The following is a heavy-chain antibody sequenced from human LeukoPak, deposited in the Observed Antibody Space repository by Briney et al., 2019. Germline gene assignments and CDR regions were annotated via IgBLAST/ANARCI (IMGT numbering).Heavy chain of an antibody. CDR1: GFTFNSYS. CDR3: ARVYYDSRGYYYIAY. CDR2: ISTSSSDT. Sequence: GGSLRLSCAAPGFTFNSYSMNWVRQAPGKGLECVSFISTSSSDTYYADSVKGRFTISRDNAKNSLYLQMNSLRAEDTAVYYCARVYYDSRGYYYIAYSGQGTLVTVSS. J-gene: IGHJ4*02. D-gene: IGHD3-22*01. V-gene: IGHV3-21*01.